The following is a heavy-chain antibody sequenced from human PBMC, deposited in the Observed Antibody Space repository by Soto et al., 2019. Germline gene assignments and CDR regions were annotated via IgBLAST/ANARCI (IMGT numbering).Heavy chain of an antibody. J-gene: IGHJ5*02. D-gene: IGHD1-1*01. V-gene: IGHV1-18*01. CDR1: GYTFTSYG. Sequence: ASVKVSCKASGYTFTSYGISWVRQAPGQGLEWMGWISAYNGNTNYAQKLQGRVTMSTDTSTSTAYMELRSLRSDDTAVYFCARDQDNWNSRLFVWFDPWGQGTLVTVSS. CDR2: ISAYNGNT. CDR3: ARDQDNWNSRLFVWFDP.